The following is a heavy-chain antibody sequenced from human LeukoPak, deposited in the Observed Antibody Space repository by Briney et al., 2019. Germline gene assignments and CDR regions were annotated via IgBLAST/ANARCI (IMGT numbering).Heavy chain of an antibody. CDR2: IYHSGST. J-gene: IGHJ3*02. CDR3: ARDLVVVVAAKLSPLRAFDI. V-gene: IGHV4-4*02. CDR1: GGSISSSNW. Sequence: PSETLSLTCAVSGGSISSSNWWSWVRQPPGKGLEWIGEIYHSGSTNYNPSLKSRVTISVDKSKNQFSLKLSSVTAADTAVYYCARDLVVVVAAKLSPLRAFDIWGQGTMVTVSS. D-gene: IGHD2-15*01.